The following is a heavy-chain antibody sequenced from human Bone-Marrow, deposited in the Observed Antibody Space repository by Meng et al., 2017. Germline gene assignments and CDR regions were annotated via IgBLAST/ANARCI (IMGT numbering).Heavy chain of an antibody. CDR3: ARDITAYCSGPTCFANYFDY. J-gene: IGHJ4*02. D-gene: IGHD2-2*01. Sequence: GESLKISCAASGFKLDDHGMSWVRQAPGKGLEWVSGINWNGGSTGYVDSVKGRFTISRDNAKNSLYLQMNSLRAEDTAFYYCARDITAYCSGPTCFANYFDYWGQGTLVTVSS. CDR1: GFKLDDHG. V-gene: IGHV3-20*04. CDR2: INWNGGST.